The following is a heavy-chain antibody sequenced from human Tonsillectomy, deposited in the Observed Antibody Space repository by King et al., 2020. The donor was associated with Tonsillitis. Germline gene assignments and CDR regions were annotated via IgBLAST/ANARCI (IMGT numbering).Heavy chain of an antibody. J-gene: IGHJ5*02. CDR3: TEGSWGSRLRLRYDR. D-gene: IGHD6-13*01. CDR1: GFTFSDYA. Sequence: VQLVESGGGVVQPGRSLRLSCAASGFTFSDYALHWVRQAPGKGLEWVAAISYDGSSKYYTDSVKGRFTISRDSSENTLYLQMNSLRAEDTAVYYCTEGSWGSRLRLRYDRWGQGTLVTVSS. CDR2: ISYDGSSK. V-gene: IGHV3-30*04.